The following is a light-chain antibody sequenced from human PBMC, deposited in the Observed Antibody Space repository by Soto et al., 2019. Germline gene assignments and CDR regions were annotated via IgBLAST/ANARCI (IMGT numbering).Light chain of an antibody. J-gene: IGLJ1*01. Sequence: QSARTQPPSASGSPGQSVTISCTGTSSDVGGYNYVSWYQQHPGKAPKFMIYEVSKRPSGVPDRFSGSKSGNTASLTVSGLQAEDEADYYCSSYAGSNNYVFGTGTKVTVL. V-gene: IGLV2-8*01. CDR2: EVS. CDR3: SSYAGSNNYV. CDR1: SSDVGGYNY.